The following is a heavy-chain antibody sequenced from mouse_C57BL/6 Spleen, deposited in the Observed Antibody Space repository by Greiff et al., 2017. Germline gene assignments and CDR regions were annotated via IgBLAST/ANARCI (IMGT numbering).Heavy chain of an antibody. CDR1: GYSITSGYY. J-gene: IGHJ4*01. Sequence: EVQLVESGPGLVKPSQSLSLTCSVTGYSITSGYYWNWIRQFPGNKLEWMGYISYDGSNKYNPSLKNRISITRDTSKNQFFLKLNSVTTEDTATYYCARDYGPSMDYSGQGTSVTVSS. CDR2: ISYDGSN. D-gene: IGHD1-1*02. V-gene: IGHV3-6*01. CDR3: ARDYGPSMDY.